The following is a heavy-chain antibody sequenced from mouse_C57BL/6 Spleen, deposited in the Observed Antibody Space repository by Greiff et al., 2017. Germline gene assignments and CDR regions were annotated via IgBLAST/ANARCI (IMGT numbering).Heavy chain of an antibody. V-gene: IGHV5-6*01. Sequence: EVMLVESGGDLVKPGGSLKLSCAASGFTFSSYGMSWVRQTPDKRLEWVATISSGGSYTYYPDSVKGRFTISRDNAKNTLYLQMSSLKSEDTAMYYCARQFTTVVATDYWGQGTTLTVSS. D-gene: IGHD1-1*01. CDR3: ARQFTTVVATDY. CDR1: GFTFSSYG. CDR2: ISSGGSYT. J-gene: IGHJ2*01.